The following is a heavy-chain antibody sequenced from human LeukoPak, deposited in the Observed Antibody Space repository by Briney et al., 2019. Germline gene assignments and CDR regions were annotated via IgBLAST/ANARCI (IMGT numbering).Heavy chain of an antibody. CDR3: ARAGPRVVAATRLYAFDI. CDR1: GFTVSSNY. J-gene: IGHJ3*02. D-gene: IGHD2-15*01. V-gene: IGHV3-53*01. CDR2: IYSGGST. Sequence: GGSLRLSCAASGFTVSSNYMNWVRQAPGKGLEWVSVIYSGGSTYYADSVKGRFTISRDNSKNTLYLQMNSLRAEDTAVYYCARAGPRVVAATRLYAFDIWGQGTMVTVSS.